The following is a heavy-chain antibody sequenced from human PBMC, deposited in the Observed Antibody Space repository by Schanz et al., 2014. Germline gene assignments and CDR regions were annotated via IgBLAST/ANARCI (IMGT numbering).Heavy chain of an antibody. CDR2: MNESHSTI. J-gene: IGHJ4*02. V-gene: IGHV3-23*01. CDR1: GFSFSSYA. D-gene: IGHD1-1*01. Sequence: EVQLLESGGALVEPGGSLRLSCAASGFSFSSYAMGWVRQARGKGLEWVSAMNESHSTIYYADSVRGRFTISRDNSKNTLYLQRDSLRAEDTAVYFCAKKVPAYNPFDSWGQGTLVTVSS. CDR3: AKKVPAYNPFDS.